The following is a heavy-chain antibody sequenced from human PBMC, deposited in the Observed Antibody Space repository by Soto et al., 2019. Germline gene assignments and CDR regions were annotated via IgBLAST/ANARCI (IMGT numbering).Heavy chain of an antibody. CDR3: ARAVLRYVDWFPVGPPNGMDV. J-gene: IGHJ6*02. CDR1: GYTFTTYG. CDR2: ISVYNGNT. D-gene: IGHD3-9*01. Sequence: QVQLVQSGAEVKKPGASVKVTCKASGYTFTTYGISWVRQAPGQGLEWLGWISVYNGNTNYAQKLQGRVIMTTDTSWGIAYMALRGLRSDDTAVYFCARAVLRYVDWFPVGPPNGMDVWGQGTTVIVSS. V-gene: IGHV1-18*04.